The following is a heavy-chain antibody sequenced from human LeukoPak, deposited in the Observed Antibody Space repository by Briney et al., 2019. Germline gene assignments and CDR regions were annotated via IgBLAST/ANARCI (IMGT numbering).Heavy chain of an antibody. CDR3: ASSLLGSSGWPESEYFHH. CDR1: GGSFSGYY. J-gene: IGHJ1*01. D-gene: IGHD6-19*01. Sequence: PSETLSLTCAVYGGSFSGYYWSWIRQPPGKGLEWIGEINHSGSTNYNPSLKSRVTISLDTSKNQFSLKLTSVTAADTAVYYCASSLLGSSGWPESEYFHHWGQGTLVIVSS. V-gene: IGHV4-34*01. CDR2: INHSGST.